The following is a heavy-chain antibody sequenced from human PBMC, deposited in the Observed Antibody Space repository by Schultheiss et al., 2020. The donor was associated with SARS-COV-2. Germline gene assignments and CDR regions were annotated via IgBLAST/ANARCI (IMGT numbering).Heavy chain of an antibody. CDR2: ISPTTSHT. CDR3: ARDRGSFTYHFEY. Sequence: GGSLRLSCAVSGDSVTRNYMTWIRQVPGKGLEWVAYISPTTSHTDYADSVRGRFTISRDNAKNSLYLQMNSLRAEDTALYYCARDRGSFTYHFEYWGQGTLVTVSS. CDR1: GDSVTRNY. D-gene: IGHD1-26*01. J-gene: IGHJ4*02. V-gene: IGHV3-11*06.